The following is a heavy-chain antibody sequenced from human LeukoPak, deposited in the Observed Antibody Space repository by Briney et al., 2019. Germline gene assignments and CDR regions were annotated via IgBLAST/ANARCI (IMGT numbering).Heavy chain of an antibody. D-gene: IGHD1-26*01. J-gene: IGHJ4*02. CDR3: AKGEEDFDY. V-gene: IGHV3-23*01. Sequence: GGSLRLSCAASGFTFSSYWMSWVRQAPGKGLEWVSAISGSGGSTFYADSVKGRFTISRDNSKNTLSLQMNSLRAEDTAVYFCAKGEEDFDYWGQGTLVTVSS. CDR1: GFTFSSYW. CDR2: ISGSGGST.